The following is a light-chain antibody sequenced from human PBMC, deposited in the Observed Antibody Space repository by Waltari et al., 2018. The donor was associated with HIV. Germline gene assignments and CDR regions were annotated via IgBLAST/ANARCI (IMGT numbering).Light chain of an antibody. Sequence: GDRVTITCRTTESIDNFLNWYQQKPGKAPKLLIYGISSLQSGVSSRFSGSGSGTEFTLTISTLQRDDVATYICQQSYSSPWTFGQGTKVEIK. CDR1: ESIDNF. CDR2: GIS. CDR3: QQSYSSPWT. V-gene: IGKV1-39*01. J-gene: IGKJ1*01.